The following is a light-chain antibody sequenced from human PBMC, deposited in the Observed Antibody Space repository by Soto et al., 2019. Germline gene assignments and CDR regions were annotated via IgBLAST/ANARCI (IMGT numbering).Light chain of an antibody. V-gene: IGKV3-20*01. CDR1: QSVSSSS. J-gene: IGKJ1*01. CDR2: DAS. CDR3: QQYGGSPRT. Sequence: DIVLTQSPGTLSLSPGERATLSCRASQSVSSSSLAWYHQKRGQAPRLLIHDASSRATGIPDRFSGSGSGTDFTLTISRLEHEDFAVYYCQQYGGSPRTFGQGTKVEVK.